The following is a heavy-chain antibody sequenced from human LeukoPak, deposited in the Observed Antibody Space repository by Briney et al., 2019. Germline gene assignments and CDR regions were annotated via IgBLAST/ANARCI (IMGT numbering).Heavy chain of an antibody. Sequence: GGPLRHSCAASGLTFSTYSMNWVRQAPGKGLEWVSYISPCRNYIHYAGSVRGRFTISRDNAKNSLYLQMHSLRDEDSAMYYCARAAYNSGPDYWGQGTLVTVSS. J-gene: IGHJ4*02. CDR3: ARAAYNSGPDY. D-gene: IGHD6-25*01. CDR2: ISPCRNYI. V-gene: IGHV3-48*02. CDR1: GLTFSTYS.